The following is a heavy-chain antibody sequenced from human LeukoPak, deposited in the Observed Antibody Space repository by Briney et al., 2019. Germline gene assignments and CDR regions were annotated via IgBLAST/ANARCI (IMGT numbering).Heavy chain of an antibody. Sequence: GGSLRLSCAASGFSFSTYDMTWVRQAPGKGLEWVGRIKSKTDGGTTDYAAPVKGRFTISRDDSKNTLYLQMNSLKTEDTAVYYCTAYYYDSSGYSYFDYWGQGTLVTVSS. V-gene: IGHV3-15*01. J-gene: IGHJ4*02. D-gene: IGHD3-22*01. CDR3: TAYYYDSSGYSYFDY. CDR2: IKSKTDGGTT. CDR1: GFSFSTYD.